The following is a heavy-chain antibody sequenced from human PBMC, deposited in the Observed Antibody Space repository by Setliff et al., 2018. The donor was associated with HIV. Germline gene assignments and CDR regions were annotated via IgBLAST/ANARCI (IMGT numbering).Heavy chain of an antibody. CDR2: IYYSGST. CDR3: ARVECRSWFYWYFDL. Sequence: NPSETLSLTCTVSGGTISSHYWNWIRQSPGKGLEWIGYIYYSGSTNYNPSLKSRVTISIDTSQSQFSLKLTSVTAADTAVYYCARVECRSWFYWYFDLWGRGTLVTVSS. D-gene: IGHD6-13*01. CDR1: GGTISSHY. V-gene: IGHV4-59*11. J-gene: IGHJ2*01.